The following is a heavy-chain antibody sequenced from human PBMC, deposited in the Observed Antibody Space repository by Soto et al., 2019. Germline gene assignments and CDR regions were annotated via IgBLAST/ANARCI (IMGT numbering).Heavy chain of an antibody. J-gene: IGHJ4*02. V-gene: IGHV3-23*01. Sequence: EVQRLESGGGLVQPGGSLRLSCAASGFTFSSYAMSWVRQAPGKGLEWVSAISGSGGSTYYADSVKGRFTISRDNSKNTLYPHMNSLRAEDTAVYYCAKASGWFGEFDYWGQGTLVTVSS. D-gene: IGHD3-10*01. CDR2: ISGSGGST. CDR1: GFTFSSYA. CDR3: AKASGWFGEFDY.